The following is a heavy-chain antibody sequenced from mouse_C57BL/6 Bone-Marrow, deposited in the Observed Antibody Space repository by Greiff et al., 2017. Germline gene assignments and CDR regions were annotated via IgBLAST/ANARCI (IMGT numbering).Heavy chain of an antibody. J-gene: IGHJ3*01. CDR2: IRNKANNPAT. V-gene: IGHV6-6*01. CDR3: TSLPFAY. CDR1: GFTFSDAW. Sequence: EVMLVESGGGLVQPGGSMKLSCAASGFTFSDAWMDWVRQSPEKGLEWVAEIRNKANNPATYYAESVKGRFTISRDDSKSSVYLQMNSLGAEDTGIYYCTSLPFAYWGQGTLVTVSA.